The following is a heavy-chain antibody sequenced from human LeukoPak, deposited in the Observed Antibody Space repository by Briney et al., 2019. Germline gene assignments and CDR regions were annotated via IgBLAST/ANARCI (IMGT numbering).Heavy chain of an antibody. CDR2: INHSGST. Sequence: SETLSLTCAVYGGSFSGYYWSWIRQPPGKGLEWIGEINHSGSTNYNPSLKSRVTISVDTSKNQFSLKLSSVTAADTAVYYCARGYERDGYFDWGQGTLVTVSS. J-gene: IGHJ4*02. V-gene: IGHV4-34*01. CDR3: ARGYERDGYFD. CDR1: GGSFSGYY. D-gene: IGHD5-24*01.